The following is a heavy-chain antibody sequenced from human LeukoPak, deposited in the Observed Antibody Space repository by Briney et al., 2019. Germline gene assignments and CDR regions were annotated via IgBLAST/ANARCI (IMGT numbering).Heavy chain of an antibody. CDR3: AKEKLPSPYSFLTDY. J-gene: IGHJ4*02. V-gene: IGHV3-30*18. CDR2: ISYDGPNK. Sequence: GGSLRLSCAASRFTFNSDGMHWVRQAPGKGLEWVAVISYDGPNKYYADSVKGRFTISRDDSKSTLYLQMNSLRPEDTAVYYCAKEKLPSPYSFLTDYWGQGTLVTVSS. D-gene: IGHD2/OR15-2a*01. CDR1: RFTFNSDG.